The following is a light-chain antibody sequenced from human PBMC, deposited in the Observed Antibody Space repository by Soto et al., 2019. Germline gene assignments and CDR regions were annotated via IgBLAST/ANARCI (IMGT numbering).Light chain of an antibody. CDR3: MQATQFPWT. CDR2: KIS. CDR1: QSLEDSDGNSY. Sequence: IVMTQTPLSSAVTLGQPASISCRSSQSLEDSDGNSYLSWLHQRPGQPPRLLIYKISHRLSGVPDRFSGSGAGTVFTLRISRVEADDVGLYYCMQATQFPWTFGQGTRVEIK. V-gene: IGKV2-24*01. J-gene: IGKJ1*01.